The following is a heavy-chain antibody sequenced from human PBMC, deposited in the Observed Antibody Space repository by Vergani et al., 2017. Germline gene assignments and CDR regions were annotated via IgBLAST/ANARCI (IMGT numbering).Heavy chain of an antibody. J-gene: IGHJ4*02. CDR2: IRSKTYGATT. D-gene: IGHD4-23*01. CDR3: AVEIYDYGGSRDFDY. V-gene: IGHV3-49*04. Sequence: EVQLVESGGDLVQPGRSLRLSCQTSGFNFGEYGVSWVRQAPWKGLEWIGFIRSKTYGATTEYAASVRGRFTISRDDSKGIAYLQMSSLKKEDTAVYRCAVEIYDYGGSRDFDYWGQGTLVTVSS. CDR1: GFNFGEYG.